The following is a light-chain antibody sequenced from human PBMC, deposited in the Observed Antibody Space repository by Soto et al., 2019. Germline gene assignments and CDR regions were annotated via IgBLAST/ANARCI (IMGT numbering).Light chain of an antibody. V-gene: IGLV2-8*01. Sequence: QSALTQTPSASGSPGQSVTISCTGTSSDVGAYDYVSWYQQHPGKAPQLMIYEVTIRPSGVSDRFSGSKSGNTASLTVSGVQEEDEADYYCSAYTGGSGSCVFGTGTKLTVL. J-gene: IGLJ1*01. CDR3: SAYTGGSGSCV. CDR1: SSDVGAYDY. CDR2: EVT.